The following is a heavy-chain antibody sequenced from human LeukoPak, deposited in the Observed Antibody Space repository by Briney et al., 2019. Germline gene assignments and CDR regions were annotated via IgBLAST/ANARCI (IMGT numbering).Heavy chain of an antibody. CDR1: GFTFSSYG. CDR2: ISYDGSNK. J-gene: IGHJ4*02. V-gene: IGHV3-30*03. CDR3: ARSDDSSCYHY. D-gene: IGHD3-22*01. Sequence: GGPLRLSCAASGFTFSSYGMHWVRQAPGKGLEWVAVISYDGSNKYCADSVKGRFTSSRDNSKNTLYLQMNSLRAEDSAVYYCARSDDSSCYHYWGQGTLVTVSS.